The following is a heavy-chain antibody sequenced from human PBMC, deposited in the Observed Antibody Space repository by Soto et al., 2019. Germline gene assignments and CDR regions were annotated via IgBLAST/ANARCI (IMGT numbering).Heavy chain of an antibody. J-gene: IGHJ4*02. Sequence: PSETLSLTCAVYGGSFSGYYWSWIRQPPGKGLEWIGEINHSGSTNYNPSLKSRVTISVDTSKNQFSLKLSSVTAADTAVYYCARGRARNVDFDYWGQGTLVNSPQ. CDR2: INHSGST. CDR1: GGSFSGYY. CDR3: ARGRARNVDFDY. D-gene: IGHD2-15*01. V-gene: IGHV4-34*01.